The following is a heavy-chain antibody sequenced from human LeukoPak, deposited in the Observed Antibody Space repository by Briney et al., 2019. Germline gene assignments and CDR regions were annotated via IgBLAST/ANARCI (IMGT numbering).Heavy chain of an antibody. CDR2: IYSGGST. V-gene: IGHV3-53*01. CDR3: ASGGYCSSTSCYRNRAFDI. J-gene: IGHJ3*02. D-gene: IGHD2-2*02. Sequence: GGSLRLSCAASGFTVSSNYMSWVRQAPGKGLERVSVIYSGGSTYYADSVKGRFTISRDNSKNTLYLQMNSLRAEDTAVYYCASGGYCSSTSCYRNRAFDIWGQGTMVTVSS. CDR1: GFTVSSNY.